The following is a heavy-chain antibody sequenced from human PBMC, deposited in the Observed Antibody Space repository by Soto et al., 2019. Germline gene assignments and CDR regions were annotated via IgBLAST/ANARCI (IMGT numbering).Heavy chain of an antibody. Sequence: LRLSCAASGSTFSSYAMSWVRQAPGKGLEWVSAISGSGGSTYYADSVKGRFTISRDNSKNTLYLQMNSLRAEDTAVYYCAKYSWQLVQVYWGQGTLVTVSS. V-gene: IGHV3-23*01. CDR1: GSTFSSYA. CDR3: AKYSWQLVQVY. D-gene: IGHD6-6*01. J-gene: IGHJ4*02. CDR2: ISGSGGST.